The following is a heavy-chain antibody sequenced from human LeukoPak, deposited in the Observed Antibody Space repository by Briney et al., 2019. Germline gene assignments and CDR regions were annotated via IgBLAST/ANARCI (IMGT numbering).Heavy chain of an antibody. Sequence: TSETLSLTCTVSGGSITNNYWSWIRQTPGKGLEWIGYIYYSGITTYNPSLKSRVTISIDTSKNQFSLQLTSVTAADTAVYYCARVTLYFDFSTGNHYYFDSWGQGTLVIVSS. CDR3: ARVTLYFDFSTGNHYYFDS. V-gene: IGHV4-59*08. D-gene: IGHD3/OR15-3a*01. CDR2: IYYSGIT. J-gene: IGHJ4*02. CDR1: GGSITNNY.